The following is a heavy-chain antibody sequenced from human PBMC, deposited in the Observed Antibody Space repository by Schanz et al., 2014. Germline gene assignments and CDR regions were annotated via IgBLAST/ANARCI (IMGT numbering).Heavy chain of an antibody. V-gene: IGHV3-23*04. J-gene: IGHJ4*02. CDR3: AKVREWWPYYFDY. D-gene: IGHD2-15*01. CDR1: GFSISDHT. Sequence: VQLVESGGGLVQPGGSLRLSCAASGFSISDHTMSWVRQPPGKGLEWVSAISGNGGSTYFADSVKGRFTISRDNSDNTLFLQMNSLRAEDTAVYYCAKVREWWPYYFDYWGQGTLVTVSS. CDR2: ISGNGGST.